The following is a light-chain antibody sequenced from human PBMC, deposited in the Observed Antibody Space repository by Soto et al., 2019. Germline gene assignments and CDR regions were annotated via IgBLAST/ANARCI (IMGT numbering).Light chain of an antibody. J-gene: IGLJ1*01. CDR1: SSNIGSNY. V-gene: IGLV1-47*01. Sequence: QPVLTQPPSASGTPGQRVTISCSGSSSNIGSNYVYWYQQLPGTAPKLLIYRNNHRPSGVPDRFSGSKSGTSASLAISGLRSEDEADYYCAAWDDSLSVYYVFGTGTKLTVL. CDR2: RNN. CDR3: AAWDDSLSVYYV.